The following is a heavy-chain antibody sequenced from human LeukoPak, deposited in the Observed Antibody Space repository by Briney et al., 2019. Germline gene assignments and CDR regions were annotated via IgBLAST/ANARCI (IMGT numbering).Heavy chain of an antibody. Sequence: ASVKVSCKASGYTFTGYYMHWVRQAPGQGLEWMGRIIPILGIANYAQKFQGRVTITADKSTSTAYMELSSLRAEDTAVYYCARDPTNGDDHFDYWGQGTLVTVSS. J-gene: IGHJ4*02. CDR2: IIPILGIA. D-gene: IGHD4-17*01. CDR1: GYTFTGYY. V-gene: IGHV1-69*04. CDR3: ARDPTNGDDHFDY.